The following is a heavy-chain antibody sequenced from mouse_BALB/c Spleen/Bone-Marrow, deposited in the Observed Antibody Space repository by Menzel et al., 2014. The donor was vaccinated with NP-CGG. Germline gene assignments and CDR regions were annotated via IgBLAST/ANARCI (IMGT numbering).Heavy chain of an antibody. Sequence: VQLVESGPELMKPGASVKISCKATGYTFSSYWIEWVKQRPGHGLEWIGEILPGSGNTHYNEKFKGKATSTADTSSNTAYMQLSSLTSEDSAVYYCTRQGFACWGQGTLVTVSA. CDR1: GYTFSSYW. CDR3: TRQGFAC. J-gene: IGHJ3*01. V-gene: IGHV1-9*01. CDR2: ILPGSGNT.